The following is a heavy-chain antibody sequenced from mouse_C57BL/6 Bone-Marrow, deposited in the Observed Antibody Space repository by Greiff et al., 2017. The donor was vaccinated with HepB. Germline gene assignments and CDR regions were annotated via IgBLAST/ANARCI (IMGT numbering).Heavy chain of an antibody. CDR1: GYAFSSSW. J-gene: IGHJ3*01. CDR3: ARREYYYGFLAY. V-gene: IGHV1-82*01. Sequence: VQLQQSGPELVKPGASVKISCKASGYAFSSSWMNWVKQRPGKGLEWIGRIYPGDGDTNYNGKFKGKATLTADKSSSTAYMQLSSLTSEDSAVYFCARREYYYGFLAYWGQGTLVTVSA. D-gene: IGHD1-1*01. CDR2: IYPGDGDT.